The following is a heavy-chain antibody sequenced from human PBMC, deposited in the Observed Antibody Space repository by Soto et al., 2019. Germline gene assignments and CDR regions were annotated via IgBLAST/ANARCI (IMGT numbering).Heavy chain of an antibody. V-gene: IGHV1-3*01. CDR1: GYIFSTYT. Sequence: QVHLVQSGAEVKKPGASVKVSCKASGYIFSTYTMHWVRQAPGQRLEWMGWINAANGNTKYSQNFQGRGNIRKEPSAGNGYLEVDNLESERKGGLLCAGVLFGDSGFAGYWGQGTLVTVSS. CDR3: AGVLFGDSGFAGY. D-gene: IGHD3-22*01. J-gene: IGHJ4*02. CDR2: INAANGNT.